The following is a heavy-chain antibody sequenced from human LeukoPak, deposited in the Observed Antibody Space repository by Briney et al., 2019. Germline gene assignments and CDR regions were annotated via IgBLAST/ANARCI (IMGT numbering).Heavy chain of an antibody. CDR1: GASVNSGNYY. V-gene: IGHV4-61*02. J-gene: IGHJ4*02. CDR3: TRGGELMNF. Sequence: SQTLSLTCIVSGASVNSGNYYWTWIRQPAGKRLEWIGRIYTSGTTNYNPSLKSRVTISIDASKNQFSLRLGSVTAADTAVYYCTRGGELMNFWGQGTLVTVSS. D-gene: IGHD1-26*01. CDR2: IYTSGTT.